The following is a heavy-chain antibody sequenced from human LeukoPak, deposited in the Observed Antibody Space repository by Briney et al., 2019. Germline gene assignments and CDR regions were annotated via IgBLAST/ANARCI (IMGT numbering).Heavy chain of an antibody. CDR1: GLTFSDHY. CDR3: ARVKRDSPYDY. Sequence: PGGFLRLSGAASGLTFSDHYMSWIRQAPGKGLEWVSYISSSGSTIYYADSVKGRFTTSRDNAKNSLYLQMNSLRAEDTAVYYCARVKRDSPYDYWGQGTLVTVSS. V-gene: IGHV3-11*01. CDR2: ISSSGSTI. J-gene: IGHJ4*02. D-gene: IGHD2-15*01.